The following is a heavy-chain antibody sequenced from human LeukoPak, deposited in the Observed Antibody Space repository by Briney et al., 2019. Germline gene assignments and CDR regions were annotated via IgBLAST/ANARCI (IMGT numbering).Heavy chain of an antibody. CDR2: NIPIFGTT. J-gene: IGHJ4*02. V-gene: IGHV1-69*05. D-gene: IGHD5-18*01. CDR1: GGTFSYA. CDR3: ARGAWGYNYGYHNY. Sequence: SVKVSCKVSGGTFSYAISWVRQAPGQGLEWMGGNIPIFGTTDYAQNFQGRVTFTTDESTSTAYMELSSLRSEDTAVCYCARGAWGYNYGYHNYWGQGTLVTVSS.